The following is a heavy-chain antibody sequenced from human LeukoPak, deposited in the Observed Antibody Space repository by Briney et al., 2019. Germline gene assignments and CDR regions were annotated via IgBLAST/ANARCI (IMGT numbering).Heavy chain of an antibody. D-gene: IGHD2-21*02. J-gene: IGHJ3*02. CDR1: GGSISSYY. Sequence: PSETLSLTXTVSGGSISSYYWSWIRQAAGKGLEWIGRIYTSGSTNYNPSLKSRVTMSVDTSKNQFSLKLSSVTAADTAVYYCARGCGGDCYSDDAFDIWGQGTMVTVSS. V-gene: IGHV4-4*07. CDR2: IYTSGST. CDR3: ARGCGGDCYSDDAFDI.